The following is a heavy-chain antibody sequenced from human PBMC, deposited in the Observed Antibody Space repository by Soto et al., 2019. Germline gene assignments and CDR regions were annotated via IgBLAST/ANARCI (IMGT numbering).Heavy chain of an antibody. J-gene: IGHJ3*02. D-gene: IGHD2-15*01. CDR2: ISSAGST. V-gene: IGHV4-59*08. CDR1: GGSISSNY. Sequence: SETLSLTCTVSGGSISSNYWSWIRQPPGKGLEWIGYISSAGSTIYNPSLKSRVTMSLDTSKNHVSLNVTSVTAADTAVYYCATPEEYSDYAFDIWGQGTMVTVSS. CDR3: ATPEEYSDYAFDI.